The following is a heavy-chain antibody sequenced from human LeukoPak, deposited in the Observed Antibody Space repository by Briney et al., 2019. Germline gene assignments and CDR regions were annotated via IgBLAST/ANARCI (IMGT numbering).Heavy chain of an antibody. CDR1: GFTFSSYS. CDR2: ISSDPSYM. D-gene: IGHD6-19*01. J-gene: IGHJ4*02. Sequence: GGSLRLSCAASGFTFSSYSMNWVRQAPGKGLEWVSSISSDPSYMYYADSVKDRFTISRGNGRNSLYLQMNSLRPEDTAIYYCARVWIAVADYWGQGSLVTVSS. V-gene: IGHV3-21*01. CDR3: ARVWIAVADY.